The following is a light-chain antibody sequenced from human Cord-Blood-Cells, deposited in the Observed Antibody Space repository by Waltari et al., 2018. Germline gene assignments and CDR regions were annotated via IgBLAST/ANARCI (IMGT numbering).Light chain of an antibody. V-gene: IGLV1-44*01. CDR2: STN. J-gene: IGLJ3*02. CDR1: SSNIGSNT. CDR3: AAWDDSLNGWV. Sequence: QSVLTQPPSASGTPGQRVTISCSGSSSNIGSNTVNWYQQLPGTAPKLPIYSTNRRASGVPDRFSGSKSGTSASLAISGLQSEDEADYYCAAWDDSLNGWVFGGGTKLTVL.